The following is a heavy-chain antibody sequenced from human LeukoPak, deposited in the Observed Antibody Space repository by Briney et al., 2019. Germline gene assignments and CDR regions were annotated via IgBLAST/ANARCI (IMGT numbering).Heavy chain of an antibody. V-gene: IGHV3-48*01. Sequence: PGGPLRLSCAASGFTFSSYSINWVRQAPGKGLEWVSYISSSTGTIYYADSVKGRFTISRDNAKNSLYLQMNSLRAEDTAVYYCARGIVGATHFDYWGQGTLVTVSS. CDR1: GFTFSSYS. J-gene: IGHJ4*02. CDR3: ARGIVGATHFDY. D-gene: IGHD1-26*01. CDR2: ISSSTGTI.